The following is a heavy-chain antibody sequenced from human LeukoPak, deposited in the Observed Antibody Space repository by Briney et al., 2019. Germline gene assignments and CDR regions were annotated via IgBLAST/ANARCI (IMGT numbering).Heavy chain of an antibody. CDR2: IYYGGNT. J-gene: IGHJ4*02. CDR3: AQSYVWGSYPHY. D-gene: IGHD3-16*02. V-gene: IGHV4-59*06. Sequence: PSETLSLTCTVSGGPISGYYWSWIRRPPGKGLKWIGYIYYGGNTYYNPSLKSRVTISVDTPKNQFSLKLSSVTAADTAVYYCAQSYVWGSYPHYWGQGTLVTVSS. CDR1: GGPISGYY.